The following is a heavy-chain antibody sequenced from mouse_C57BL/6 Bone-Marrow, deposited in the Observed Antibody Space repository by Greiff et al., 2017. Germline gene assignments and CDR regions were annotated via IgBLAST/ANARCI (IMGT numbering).Heavy chain of an antibody. D-gene: IGHD1-1*01. CDR1: GFNIKDDY. Sequence: EVKLLESGAELVRPGASVKLSCTASGFNIKDDYMHWVKQRPEQGLEWIGWIDPENGDTEYASKFQGKATITADTSSNTAYLQLSSLTSEDTAVYYCTVYYGSSYVAWFAYWGQGTLVTVSA. V-gene: IGHV14-4*01. J-gene: IGHJ3*01. CDR3: TVYYGSSYVAWFAY. CDR2: IDPENGDT.